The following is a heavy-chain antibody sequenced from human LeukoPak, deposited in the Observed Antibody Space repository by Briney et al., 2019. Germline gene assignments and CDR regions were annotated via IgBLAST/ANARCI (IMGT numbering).Heavy chain of an antibody. CDR2: IYYSGST. J-gene: IGHJ6*04. CDR1: GVSISSYY. V-gene: IGHV4-59*01. D-gene: IGHD2-15*01. Sequence: SETLSLTCTVSGVSISSYYWSWIRQPPGKGLEWIGYIYYSGSTNYNPSLKSRVTISVDTSKNQFSLKLSSVTAADTAVYYCARDRGETYCSGGSCYRLGYGMDVWGKGTTVTVSS. CDR3: ARDRGETYCSGGSCYRLGYGMDV.